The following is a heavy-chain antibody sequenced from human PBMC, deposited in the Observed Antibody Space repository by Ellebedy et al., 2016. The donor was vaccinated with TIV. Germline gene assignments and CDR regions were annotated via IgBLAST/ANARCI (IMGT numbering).Heavy chain of an antibody. Sequence: AASVKVSCKASGYTFTSYDIHWVRQATGQGLEWMGWMNPKSGKTGDAKKFQDRVTMTTNTSINAAYMTVSSLRFEDTAVYYCTRGGTTGFDPWGQGTLVIVSS. D-gene: IGHD1-14*01. V-gene: IGHV1-8*01. J-gene: IGHJ5*02. CDR1: GYTFTSYD. CDR2: MNPKSGKT. CDR3: TRGGTTGFDP.